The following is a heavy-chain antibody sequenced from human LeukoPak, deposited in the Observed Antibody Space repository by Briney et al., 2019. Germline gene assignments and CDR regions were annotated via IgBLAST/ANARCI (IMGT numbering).Heavy chain of an antibody. J-gene: IGHJ4*02. D-gene: IGHD5-12*01. CDR1: GFTYSSYW. Sequence: GGSLRLSCAASGFTYSSYWMHWVRQAPGKELVWVSNIKSDGSSTSYADSVKGRLTISRDNARNTLYLQMNSLRAEDTAVYYCARDLGGSESCPYWGQGTLVTVSS. CDR2: IKSDGSST. V-gene: IGHV3-74*01. CDR3: ARDLGGSESCPY.